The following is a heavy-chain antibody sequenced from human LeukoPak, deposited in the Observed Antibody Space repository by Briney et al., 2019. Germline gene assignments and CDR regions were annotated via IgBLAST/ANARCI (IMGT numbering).Heavy chain of an antibody. Sequence: GASVKVSCKASGYTFSNYGISWVRQAPGEGLEWMGWISGSSGNTKYVQKFQGRVTMTTDTSTSTAYMELRSLRSDDTAVYYCARDSNWGLFDYWGQGALVTVSS. CDR1: GYTFSNYG. CDR2: ISGSSGNT. J-gene: IGHJ4*02. D-gene: IGHD7-27*01. V-gene: IGHV1-18*01. CDR3: ARDSNWGLFDY.